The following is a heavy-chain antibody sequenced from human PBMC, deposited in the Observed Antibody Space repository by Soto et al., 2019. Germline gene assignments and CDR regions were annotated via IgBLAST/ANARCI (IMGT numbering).Heavy chain of an antibody. Sequence: QAQVVQSGAEVRKPGSSVKLSCKASEGTFNSYAIAWVRQAPGQGLEWMGGIIPYYNTINYAKKFQDRVKITPDDSTDTIYMELRSLRSADTAVYFCASGASRWYPYFFDSWAQGTLVTVSS. D-gene: IGHD6-13*01. CDR2: IIPYYNTI. CDR3: ASGASRWYPYFFDS. J-gene: IGHJ4*02. V-gene: IGHV1-69*01. CDR1: EGTFNSYA.